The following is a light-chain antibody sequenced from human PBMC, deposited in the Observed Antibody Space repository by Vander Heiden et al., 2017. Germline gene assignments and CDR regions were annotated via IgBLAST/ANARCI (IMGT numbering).Light chain of an antibody. CDR2: ANN. Sequence: QSVLTQPPSVSGAPGQRVTISCTGSSSNIGAGYSVHWYQQLPGTAPKLLIYANNNRPSGVPDRFSGSQSGTSASLAITGLHVDDEADYYCHSYDRSLSKWVLGGGTKL. J-gene: IGLJ3*02. CDR3: HSYDRSLSKWV. V-gene: IGLV1-40*01. CDR1: SSNIGAGYS.